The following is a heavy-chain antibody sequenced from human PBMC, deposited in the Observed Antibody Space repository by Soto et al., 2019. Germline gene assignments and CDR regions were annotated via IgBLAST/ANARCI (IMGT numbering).Heavy chain of an antibody. CDR2: ISRYGDFT. Sequence: GGSLRLSCAASGFTFNIYAMTWVRQAPGKGLEWVSAISRYGDFTYYADSVEGRFTISRDNSKNTLYLQMNSLRAEDTAVYYWGERTFFDHYRRCYFFYNWGQGNLVTV. D-gene: IGHD3-16*01. V-gene: IGHV3-23*01. CDR1: GFTFNIYA. CDR3: GERTFFDHYRRCYFFYN. J-gene: IGHJ4*02.